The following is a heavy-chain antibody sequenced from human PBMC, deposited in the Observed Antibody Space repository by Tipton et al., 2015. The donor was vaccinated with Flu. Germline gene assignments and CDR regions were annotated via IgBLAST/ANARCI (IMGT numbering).Heavy chain of an antibody. CDR2: VYPDDSDT. Sequence: MQLVQSGAEVKRPGESLKISCVGSGYTFTNYWIGWVRQLPGKGLEWVGNVYPDDSDTRYSPSFQGQVTLSADKSISTAYLQWSSLEASDTGMYFCARRLGGTSLFGRAFDIWGQGTMVTVSP. CDR3: ARRLGGTSLFGRAFDI. CDR1: GYTFTNYW. D-gene: IGHD3-10*01. V-gene: IGHV5-51*01. J-gene: IGHJ3*02.